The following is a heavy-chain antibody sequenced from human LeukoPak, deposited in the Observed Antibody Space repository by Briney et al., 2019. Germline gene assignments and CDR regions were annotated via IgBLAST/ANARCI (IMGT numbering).Heavy chain of an antibody. D-gene: IGHD6-13*01. J-gene: IGHJ6*02. V-gene: IGHV3-23*01. CDR3: ANSVYSEYYYYYGMDV. Sequence: PGGSLRLSCAASGFTFSSYAMSWVRQAPGKGLEWVSGISGSGGSTYYADSVKGRFTISRDNSKNTLYLQMNSLRAEDTAVYYCANSVYSEYYYYYGMDVWGQGTTVTVSS. CDR2: ISGSGGST. CDR1: GFTFSSYA.